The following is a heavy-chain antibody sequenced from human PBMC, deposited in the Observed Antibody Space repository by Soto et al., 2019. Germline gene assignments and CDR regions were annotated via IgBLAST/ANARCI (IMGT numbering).Heavy chain of an antibody. CDR2: ISGSGGST. V-gene: IGHV3-23*01. Sequence: EVQLLESGGGLVQPWGSLRLSCAASGFTFSSYAMSWVRQAPGKGLEWVSAISGSGGSTYYADSVKGRFTISRDNSKSTLYLQMNSLRAEDTAVYYCAKMIRIMVPFDYWGQGTLVTVSS. D-gene: IGHD3-10*01. CDR3: AKMIRIMVPFDY. J-gene: IGHJ4*02. CDR1: GFTFSSYA.